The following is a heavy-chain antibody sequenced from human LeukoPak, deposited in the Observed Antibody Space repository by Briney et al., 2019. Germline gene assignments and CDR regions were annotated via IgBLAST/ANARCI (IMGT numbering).Heavy chain of an antibody. CDR3: ARPGSPYNWNESLEY. CDR2: INPNSGGT. J-gene: IGHJ4*02. V-gene: IGHV1-2*02. D-gene: IGHD1-20*01. Sequence: ASVRVSCKPSGYTVTGYYMHWVRQAPGQGLEWMGWINPNSGGTNYAQKFQGRVTMTRDTSISTAYMELSRLRSDDTAVYYCARPGSPYNWNESLEYWGQGTLVTVSS. CDR1: GYTVTGYY.